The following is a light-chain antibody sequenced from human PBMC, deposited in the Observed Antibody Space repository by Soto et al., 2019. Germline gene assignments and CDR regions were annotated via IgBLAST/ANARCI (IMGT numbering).Light chain of an antibody. CDR2: GAS. CDR1: QSFSNNY. V-gene: IGKV3-20*01. Sequence: EIVMTQSPATLSVSPGERATLSCRASQSFSNNYLAWYQQKPGQAPRLLIYGASSRATGIPDRFSGSGSGTDFTLTISRLEPEDFAVYYCQQYRDSRTFGQGTKVDIK. J-gene: IGKJ1*01. CDR3: QQYRDSRT.